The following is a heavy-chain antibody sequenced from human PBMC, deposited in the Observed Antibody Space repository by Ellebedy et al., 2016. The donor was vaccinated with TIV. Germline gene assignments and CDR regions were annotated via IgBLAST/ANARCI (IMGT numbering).Heavy chain of an antibody. CDR1: GGTFSSYA. Sequence: AASVKVSCKASGGTFSSYAISWVRQAPGQGLEWMGRIIPILGIANYAQKFQGRVTITADKSTSTAYMELSSLRSEDTAVYYCARERLELRSDDGMDVWGQGTTVTVSS. CDR2: IIPILGIA. CDR3: ARERLELRSDDGMDV. J-gene: IGHJ6*02. V-gene: IGHV1-69*04. D-gene: IGHD1-7*01.